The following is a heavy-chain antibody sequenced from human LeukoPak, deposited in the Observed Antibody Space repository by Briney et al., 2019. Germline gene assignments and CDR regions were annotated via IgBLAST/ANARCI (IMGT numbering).Heavy chain of an antibody. Sequence: SETLSLTCGVSGGSISNGNWWSWVRQPPGKGLEWIGEIHRSGSTNCNPSLKSRVTISVDKSKNQFSLMLTSVTAADTAVYYCARNGYYSADYWGQGALVTVSS. CDR1: GGSISNGNW. J-gene: IGHJ4*02. CDR2: IHRSGST. V-gene: IGHV4-4*02. CDR3: ARNGYYSADY. D-gene: IGHD4-17*01.